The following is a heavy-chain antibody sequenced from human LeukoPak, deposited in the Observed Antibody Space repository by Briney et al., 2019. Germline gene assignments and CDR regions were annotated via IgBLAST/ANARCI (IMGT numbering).Heavy chain of an antibody. CDR3: ATNVLLWFGELIGSYYFDY. CDR1: GYTFTGYY. D-gene: IGHD3-10*01. CDR2: FDPEDGET. V-gene: IGHV1-24*01. J-gene: IGHJ4*02. Sequence: ASVKVSCKASGYTFTGYYMHWVRQAPGKGLEWMGGFDPEDGETIYAQKFQGRVTMTEDTSTDTAYMELSSLRSEDTAVYYCATNVLLWFGELIGSYYFDYWGQGTLVTVSS.